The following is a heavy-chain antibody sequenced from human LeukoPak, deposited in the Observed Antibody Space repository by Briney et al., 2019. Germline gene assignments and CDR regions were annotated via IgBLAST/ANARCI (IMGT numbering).Heavy chain of an antibody. CDR3: ARHAASWTVFNNYYYYGIDV. CDR1: VCTFSQYD. CDR2: IFSGDTT. V-gene: IGHV3-53*01. Sequence: PGGSLRLSCAASVCTFSQYDMIEVRQAPGKGLEWVSFIFSGDTTYYADSVKGRFTISRDNSKNTLFLQMNSLRAEDTAVFDCARHAASWTVFNNYYYYGIDVWGQGTTVTVSS. J-gene: IGHJ6*02. D-gene: IGHD3/OR15-3a*01.